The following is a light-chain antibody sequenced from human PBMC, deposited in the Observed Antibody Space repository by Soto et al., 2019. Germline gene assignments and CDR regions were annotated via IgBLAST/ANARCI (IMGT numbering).Light chain of an antibody. CDR3: QQYGSSPA. Sequence: ETVLTQSPGTLSLSPGERATLSCRASQSVSSSYLAWYQQKPGQAPRLLIYGASSRATGIPDRFSGSGSGTDFTLTISRLEPEDFAVYYCQQYGSSPAFGGGTKVEIK. J-gene: IGKJ4*01. CDR2: GAS. CDR1: QSVSSSY. V-gene: IGKV3-20*01.